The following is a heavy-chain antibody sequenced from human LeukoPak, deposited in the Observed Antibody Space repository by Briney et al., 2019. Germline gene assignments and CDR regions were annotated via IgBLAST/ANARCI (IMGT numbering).Heavy chain of an antibody. CDR1: GFTFASYA. V-gene: IGHV3-23*01. Sequence: GGSLRLSCAASGFTFASYAMTWVRQAPGKGLEWFSAISGSGGSTYYADSVKGRFTISRDNYKNMLYLQMNSLRAEDTAVYYCARDTGIYDSSGYYGLSYYGMDVWGQGTTVTVSS. D-gene: IGHD3-22*01. CDR3: ARDTGIYDSSGYYGLSYYGMDV. CDR2: ISGSGGST. J-gene: IGHJ6*02.